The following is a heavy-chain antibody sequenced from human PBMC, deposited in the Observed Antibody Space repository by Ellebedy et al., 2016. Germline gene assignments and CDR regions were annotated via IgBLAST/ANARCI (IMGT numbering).Heavy chain of an antibody. CDR2: IYYSGST. CDR3: ARATDDSSGYQAFDI. CDR1: GGSISSYY. Sequence: SETLSLTXTVSGGSISSYYWSWIRQPPGKGLEWIGYIYYSGSTNYNPSLKSRVTISVDTSKNQFSLKLSSVTAADTAVYYCARATDDSSGYQAFDIWGQGTMVTVSS. V-gene: IGHV4-59*01. J-gene: IGHJ3*02. D-gene: IGHD3-22*01.